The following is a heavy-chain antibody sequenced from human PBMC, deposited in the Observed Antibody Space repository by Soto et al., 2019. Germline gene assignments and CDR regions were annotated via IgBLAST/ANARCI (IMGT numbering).Heavy chain of an antibody. Sequence: PGGSLRLSCAASGFTLNKFDMHWVRQAPGKGLQWVAVTSYDGNKKYYAASVKGRFTISRDNSNNTLYLQMNNLRDDDTAVYYCVREGGVPAAIGHYYYSMDVWGQGTAVTVSS. V-gene: IGHV3-30-3*01. CDR3: VREGGVPAAIGHYYYSMDV. CDR1: GFTLNKFD. J-gene: IGHJ6*02. D-gene: IGHD2-2*02. CDR2: TSYDGNKK.